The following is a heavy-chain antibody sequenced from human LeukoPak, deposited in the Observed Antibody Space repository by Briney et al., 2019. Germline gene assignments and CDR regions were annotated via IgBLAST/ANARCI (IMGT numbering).Heavy chain of an antibody. CDR2: INHSGST. CDR3: ASPSEAAAGNDAFDI. D-gene: IGHD6-13*01. V-gene: IGHV4-34*01. CDR1: GGSFSGYY. Sequence: SETLSLTCAVYGGSFSGYYWSWIRQPPGKGLEWIGEINHSGSTNYNPSLKSRVTISVDTSKNQFSLKLSSVTAEDTAVYYCASPSEAAAGNDAFDIWGQGTMVTVSS. J-gene: IGHJ3*02.